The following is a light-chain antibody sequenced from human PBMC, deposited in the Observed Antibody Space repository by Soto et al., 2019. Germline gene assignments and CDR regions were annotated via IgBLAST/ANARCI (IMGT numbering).Light chain of an antibody. CDR2: GAS. CDR3: HQYDSSPLI. V-gene: IGKV3-20*01. CDR1: QSVSSSY. Sequence: EIVLTQSPGTLSLSPGERATLSCRASQSVSSSYLAWYQQKPGQAPRLLIYGASSRATGIPDRFSGSGFGTDFPLTIRRLELEDFAVYYCHQYDSSPLIFGGGTKVEIK. J-gene: IGKJ4*01.